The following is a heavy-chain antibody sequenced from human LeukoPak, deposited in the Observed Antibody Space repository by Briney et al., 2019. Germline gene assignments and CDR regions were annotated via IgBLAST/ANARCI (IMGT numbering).Heavy chain of an antibody. J-gene: IGHJ6*02. Sequence: GGSLRLSCAAFGFTFSNYDMHWVRQATGNGLEWVSAFHTAGDTHYAGSVKGRFTVSKDNDENSFYPQMNSLRAGDTAVYFCARGSCGTTSCSERVRGLDVWGPGITVTVSS. D-gene: IGHD2-2*01. V-gene: IGHV3-13*01. CDR2: FHTAGDT. CDR3: ARGSCGTTSCSERVRGLDV. CDR1: GFTFSNYD.